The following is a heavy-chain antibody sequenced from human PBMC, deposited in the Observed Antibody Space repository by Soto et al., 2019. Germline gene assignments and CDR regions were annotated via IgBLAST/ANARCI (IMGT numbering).Heavy chain of an antibody. CDR2: ISGSGGPT. CDR3: AKARATVTTWDDY. CDR1: GFTFSSYA. J-gene: IGHJ4*02. D-gene: IGHD4-17*01. Sequence: PGGSLRLSCAASGFTFSSYAMTWVRQAPGRGLEWVSAISGSGGPTYYADSVKGRFTISRDNSKNTLYLQMNSLRAEDTAVYYCAKARATVTTWDDYWGQGTLVTVSS. V-gene: IGHV3-23*01.